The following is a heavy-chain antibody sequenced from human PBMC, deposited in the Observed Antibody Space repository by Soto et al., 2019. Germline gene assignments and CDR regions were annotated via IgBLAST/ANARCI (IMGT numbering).Heavy chain of an antibody. J-gene: IGHJ4*02. CDR2: INPSGGRT. CDR1: GYILSSYN. V-gene: IGHV1-46*01. CDR3: ARTYCAADCPRRDFDY. D-gene: IGHD2-21*02. Sequence: QVQLVQSGAEVKEPGASVKVSCKASGYILSSYNMHWVRQAPGQGLEWMGMINPSGGRTSYAQKFHDSVTMXRXTXTXXVYMELSSLRSADTAVYYCARTYCAADCPRRDFDYWGQGTLVTVSS.